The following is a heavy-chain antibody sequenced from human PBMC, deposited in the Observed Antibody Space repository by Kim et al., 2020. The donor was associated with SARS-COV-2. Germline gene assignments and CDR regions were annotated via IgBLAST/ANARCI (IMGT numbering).Heavy chain of an antibody. V-gene: IGHV3-21*01. CDR3: ARDGSFDILTGLLHYYYYGMDV. J-gene: IGHJ6*02. Sequence: GGSLRLSCAASGFTFSSYSMNWVRQAPGKGLEWVSSISSSSSYIYYADSVKGRFTISRDNAKNSLYLQMNSLRAEDTAVYYCARDGSFDILTGLLHYYYYGMDVWGQGTTVTVSS. CDR2: ISSSSSYI. CDR1: GFTFSSYS. D-gene: IGHD3-9*01.